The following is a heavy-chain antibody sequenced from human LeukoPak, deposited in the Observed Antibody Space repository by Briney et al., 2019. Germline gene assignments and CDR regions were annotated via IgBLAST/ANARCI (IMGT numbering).Heavy chain of an antibody. CDR2: INHSGST. Sequence: PSETLSLTCAVYGGSFSGYYWSWIRQPPGKGLEWIGEINHSGSTNYNPSLKSRVTISVDTSKNQFSLKLSSVTAADTAVYSCARGRLRGYYGSGRPFDYWGQGTLVTVSS. J-gene: IGHJ4*02. CDR3: ARGRLRGYYGSGRPFDY. CDR1: GGSFSGYY. D-gene: IGHD3-10*01. V-gene: IGHV4-34*01.